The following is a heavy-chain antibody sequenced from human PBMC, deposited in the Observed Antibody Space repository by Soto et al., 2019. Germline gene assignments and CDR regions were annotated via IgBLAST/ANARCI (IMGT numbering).Heavy chain of an antibody. CDR1: GFTFSSYG. Sequence: HPGGSLRLSCAASGFTFSSYGMHWVRQSPGKGLEWVAVIWYDGSNKYYADSVKGRFTISRDNSKNTLYLQMNSLRAEDTAVYYCARDSPDYYDSSGYYDYWGQGTLVTVSS. J-gene: IGHJ4*02. CDR2: IWYDGSNK. V-gene: IGHV3-33*01. CDR3: ARDSPDYYDSSGYYDY. D-gene: IGHD3-22*01.